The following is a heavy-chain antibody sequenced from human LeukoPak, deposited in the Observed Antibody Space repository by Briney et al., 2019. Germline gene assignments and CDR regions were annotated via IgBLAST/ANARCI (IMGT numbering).Heavy chain of an antibody. CDR2: IYPGDSDT. V-gene: IGHV5-51*01. D-gene: IGHD5-18*01. J-gene: IGHJ4*02. CDR3: ARHLGYNYGNFDY. Sequence: GESLKISWKVSGSRFTNYWSGGGREMPGKGLERRGIIYPGDSDTRYSPSFQGQVTISADKSISTAYLQWSSLKASDTAMYYCARHLGYNYGNFDYWGQGTLVTVSS. CDR1: GSRFTNYW.